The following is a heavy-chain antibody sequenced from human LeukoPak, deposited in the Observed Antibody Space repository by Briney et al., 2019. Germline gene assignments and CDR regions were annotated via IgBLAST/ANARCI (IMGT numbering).Heavy chain of an antibody. D-gene: IGHD4-23*01. CDR2: INPSGSST. CDR3: ARGRAGGNDGFDI. Sequence: GASVKVSCKASAYTFTSYYIHWVRQAPGQGLEWMGIINPSGSSTKYAQKFQGRITMTGDMSSSTVYLELNSLRSGDTAVYFCARGRAGGNDGFDIWGQGTMVTVSS. CDR1: AYTFTSYY. J-gene: IGHJ3*02. V-gene: IGHV1-46*01.